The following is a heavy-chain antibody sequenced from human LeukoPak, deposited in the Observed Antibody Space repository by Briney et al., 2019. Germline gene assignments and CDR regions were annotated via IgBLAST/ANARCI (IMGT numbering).Heavy chain of an antibody. J-gene: IGHJ4*02. Sequence: SQTLSLTFAMSGDSVSSNSAAWNWIRQSPSRGLEWLGRTYYRSKWFNDYSVSVKGRITINPYTSKNQFSLQLNSVTPEDTAVYYCARYSSNFKFFDYWGQGTLVTVSS. CDR2: TYYRSKWFN. V-gene: IGHV6-1*01. D-gene: IGHD6-13*01. CDR3: ARYSSNFKFFDY. CDR1: GDSVSSNSAA.